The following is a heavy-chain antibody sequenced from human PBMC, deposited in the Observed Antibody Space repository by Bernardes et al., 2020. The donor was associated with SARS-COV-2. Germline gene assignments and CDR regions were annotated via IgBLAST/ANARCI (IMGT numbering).Heavy chain of an antibody. CDR3: ARRSGFDAFDI. V-gene: IGHV4-59*01. D-gene: IGHD6-25*01. Sequence: ETLSLTCTVSGGSISSYYWSWIRQPPGKGLEWIGYIYYSGSTTYNPSLKSRVTISVDTSKNQFSLKLSSVTAADTAVYYCARRSGFDAFDIWGQGTMVTVSS. CDR1: GGSISSYY. CDR2: IYYSGST. J-gene: IGHJ3*02.